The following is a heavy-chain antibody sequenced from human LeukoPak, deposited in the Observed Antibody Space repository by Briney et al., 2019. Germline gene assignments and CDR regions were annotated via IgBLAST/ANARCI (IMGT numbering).Heavy chain of an antibody. CDR2: IIPIFCTA. V-gene: IGHV1-69*13. CDR1: GGTFSSYA. CDR3: ASGVTMVRGVIWAPLSDAFDI. D-gene: IGHD3-10*01. J-gene: IGHJ3*02. Sequence: ASVKVSCKASGGTFSSYAISWVRQAPGKGLEWMGGIIPIFCTANYAQKSQGRITITPDESASTAYMELSSLRSEDTAVYYCASGVTMVRGVIWAPLSDAFDIWGQGTMVTVSS.